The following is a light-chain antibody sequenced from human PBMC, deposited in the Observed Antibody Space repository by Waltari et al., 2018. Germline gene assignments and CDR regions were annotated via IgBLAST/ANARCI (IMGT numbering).Light chain of an antibody. CDR3: RSADSSATYVI. J-gene: IGLJ2*01. V-gene: IGLV3-25*03. CDR1: ALPKQY. Sequence: SDELTQPPSVSVSPGPTARITCSGDALPKQYGSWYQQKAGQAPVLWIYKDTEIPSGIPERFAGSNSGTTITLTINVLQADDEADYYCRSADSSATYVIFGGGTRLIVL. CDR2: KDT.